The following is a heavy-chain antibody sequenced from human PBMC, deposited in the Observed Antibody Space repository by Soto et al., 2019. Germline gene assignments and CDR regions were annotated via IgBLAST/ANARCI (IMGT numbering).Heavy chain of an antibody. V-gene: IGHV3-23*01. CDR1: GFTFSSYA. Sequence: EVQLLESGGGLVQPGGSLRLSCAASGFTFSSYAMSWVRQAPGKGLEWVSAISGSGGSTYYADSVKGRFTISRDNSKNSLYLQMNSLRAEDTAVYYCARALVATISGMDVWGQGTTVTVSS. D-gene: IGHD5-12*01. CDR3: ARALVATISGMDV. CDR2: ISGSGGST. J-gene: IGHJ6*02.